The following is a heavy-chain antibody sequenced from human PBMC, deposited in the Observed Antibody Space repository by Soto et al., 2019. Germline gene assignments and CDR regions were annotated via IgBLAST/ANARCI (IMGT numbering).Heavy chain of an antibody. CDR1: GYTFTSYG. CDR2: ISAYNGNT. D-gene: IGHD3-22*01. Sequence: SVKVSFKASGYTFTSYGISWVRQAPGQGLEWMGWISAYNGNTNYAQKLQGRVTMTTDTSTSTAYMELRSLRSDDTAVYYCARDDYDSSGYSVDYWGQGTLVTVSS. J-gene: IGHJ4*02. V-gene: IGHV1-18*01. CDR3: ARDDYDSSGYSVDY.